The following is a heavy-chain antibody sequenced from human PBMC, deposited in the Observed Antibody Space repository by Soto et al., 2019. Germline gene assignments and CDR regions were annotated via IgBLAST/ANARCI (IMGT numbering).Heavy chain of an antibody. D-gene: IGHD6-13*01. Sequence: ASVKVSCKASGGTFSSYAISWVRQAPGQGLEWMGGIIPIFGTANYAQKFQGRVTITADESTSTAYMELSSLRSEDTAVYYCARFLGIAAAGNYYYYYGMDGWGQGTTVTISS. J-gene: IGHJ6*02. V-gene: IGHV1-69*13. CDR3: ARFLGIAAAGNYYYYYGMDG. CDR1: GGTFSSYA. CDR2: IIPIFGTA.